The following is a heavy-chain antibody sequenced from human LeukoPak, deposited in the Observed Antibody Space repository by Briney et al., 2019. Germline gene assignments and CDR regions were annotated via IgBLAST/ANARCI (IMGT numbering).Heavy chain of an antibody. D-gene: IGHD5-18*01. CDR2: ISSSSSTI. CDR3: AKWDPVDTAGFDI. J-gene: IGHJ3*02. CDR1: GFTFSSYS. Sequence: GGSLRLSCAASGFTFSSYSMNWVRQAPGKGLEWVSYISSSSSTIYYADSVKGRFTISRDNSKNTLYLQMNSLRAEDTAVYYCAKWDPVDTAGFDIWGQGTMVTVSS. V-gene: IGHV3-48*01.